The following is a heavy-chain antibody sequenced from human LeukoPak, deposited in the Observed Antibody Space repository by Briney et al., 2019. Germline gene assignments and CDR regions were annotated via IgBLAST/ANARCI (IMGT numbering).Heavy chain of an antibody. CDR1: GYTFTSNA. J-gene: IGHJ4*02. CDR3: ARGIRYSSSSPFDY. CDR2: ISAYNGNT. D-gene: IGHD6-6*01. V-gene: IGHV1-18*01. Sequence: ASVKVSCKASGYTFTSNAISWVRQAPGQGLEWMGWISAYNGNTNYAQKFQGRVTMTTDTSTSTAYMELRSLRSDDTAVYYCARGIRYSSSSPFDYWGQGTLVTVSS.